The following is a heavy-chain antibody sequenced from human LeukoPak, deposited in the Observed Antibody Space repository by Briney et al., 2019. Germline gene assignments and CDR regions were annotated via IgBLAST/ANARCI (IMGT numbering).Heavy chain of an antibody. Sequence: GGSLRLSCAASGLTFRSYAMHWVRQAPGKGLGWVGVISYDGSNEYYAYSVKGRFTIFRDNPKNTLDLQMNSLRAEDTAVYYCAREAYDYVWGSYGFDYWGQGTLVTVSS. V-gene: IGHV3-30-3*01. J-gene: IGHJ4*02. CDR3: AREAYDYVWGSYGFDY. D-gene: IGHD3-16*01. CDR2: ISYDGSNE. CDR1: GLTFRSYA.